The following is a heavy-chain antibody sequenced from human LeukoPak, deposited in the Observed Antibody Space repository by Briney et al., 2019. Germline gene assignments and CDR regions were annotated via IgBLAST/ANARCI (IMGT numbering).Heavy chain of an antibody. Sequence: HPGRSLRLSCAASGFTFSSYAMHWVRQAPGKWLEWVAVISYDGSNKYYADSVKGRFTISRDNSKNTLYLQMNSLRAEDTAVYYCARDEVGYQLLYMHDAFDIWGQGTMVTVSS. D-gene: IGHD2-2*02. J-gene: IGHJ3*02. V-gene: IGHV3-30*01. CDR2: ISYDGSNK. CDR1: GFTFSSYA. CDR3: ARDEVGYQLLYMHDAFDI.